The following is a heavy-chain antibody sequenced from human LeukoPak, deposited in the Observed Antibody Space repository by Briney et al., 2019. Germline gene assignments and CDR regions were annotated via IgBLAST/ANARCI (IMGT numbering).Heavy chain of an antibody. CDR2: VKQEGSAK. Sequence: PPGGSLVLSCAASGFTFSSYWRRWVRQAPGRGGEWVANVKQEGSAKVYVGSVKGRFTISRDNANNSLYLQMTNLRAEDTAVYYCATSAASPGNSWGQGTLITVSS. CDR1: GFTFSSYW. D-gene: IGHD4-23*01. V-gene: IGHV3-7*01. CDR3: ATSAASPGNS. J-gene: IGHJ4*02.